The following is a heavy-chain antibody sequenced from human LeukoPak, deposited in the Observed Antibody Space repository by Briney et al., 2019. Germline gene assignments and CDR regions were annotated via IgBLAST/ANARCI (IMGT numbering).Heavy chain of an antibody. CDR3: ARHHGKSSGYDFDY. CDR2: INHSGST. V-gene: IGHV4-34*01. Sequence: SETLSLTCAVYGGSFSGYYWSWIRQPPGKGLEWIGEINHSGSTNYNPSLKSRVTISVDTSKNQFSLKLSSVTAADTAVYYCARHHGKSSGYDFDYWGQGTLVTVSS. D-gene: IGHD3-22*01. J-gene: IGHJ4*02. CDR1: GGSFSGYY.